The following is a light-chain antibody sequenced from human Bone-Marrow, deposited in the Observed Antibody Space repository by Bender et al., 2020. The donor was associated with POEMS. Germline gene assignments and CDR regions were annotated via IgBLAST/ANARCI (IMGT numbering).Light chain of an antibody. CDR2: YDD. J-gene: IGLJ3*02. Sequence: QSLVTQPPSLSEAPRQSVTISCSGSSSNIGNHGVNWYQQLPGEAPKLLIYYDDLLTSGVSDRFSGSKSGTSASRAISELQSEDEALYYGRAWDDSLCGWVIGGGTKLTVL. CDR1: SSNIGNHG. CDR3: RAWDDSLCGWV. V-gene: IGLV1-36*01.